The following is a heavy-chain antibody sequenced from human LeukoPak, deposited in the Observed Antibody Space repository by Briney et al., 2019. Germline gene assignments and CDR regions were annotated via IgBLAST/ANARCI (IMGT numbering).Heavy chain of an antibody. CDR2: IYYSGST. J-gene: IGHJ4*02. CDR1: GDSINSSEYN. Sequence: PSETLSLTCTVSGDSINSSEYNRAWIRQPPGEGLEWIGTIYYSGSTYYKSSLKSRLTISVDSSKNQFSLKMISVTAADTGVYYCASHGNWDPFEFWGQGALVTVSS. D-gene: IGHD7-27*01. V-gene: IGHV4-39*01. CDR3: ASHGNWDPFEF.